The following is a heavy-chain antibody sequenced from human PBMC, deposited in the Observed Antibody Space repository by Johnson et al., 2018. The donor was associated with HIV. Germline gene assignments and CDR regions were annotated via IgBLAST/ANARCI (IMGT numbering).Heavy chain of an antibody. J-gene: IGHJ3*02. CDR1: GFTVSSNY. CDR2: IYNDGTT. D-gene: IGHD5-18*01. Sequence: VQLVESGGGLVQPGGSLRLSCAASGFTVSSNYMRWVRQAPGKGLEWVSLIYNDGTTYYADSVKGRFTISRDSSKNTLYLQMNSLRSEDTAVYYCARVRGYSYGAHAFDIWGQGTMVTVSS. CDR3: ARVRGYSYGAHAFDI. V-gene: IGHV3-66*01.